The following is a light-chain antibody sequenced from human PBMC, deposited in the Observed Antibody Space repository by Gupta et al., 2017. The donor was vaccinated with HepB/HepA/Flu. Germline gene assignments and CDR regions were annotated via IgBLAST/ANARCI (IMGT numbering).Light chain of an antibody. CDR3: ETWDSNTVV. Sequence: QPVLTQSSSASASLGSSVKLTCTLSSGHSSYIIAWHQQQPGKAPRYLMKLEGSGSYNKGSGVPDRFSGSSSGADRYLXIXNLQSEXEADYYCETWDSNTVVFGGGTKLTVL. CDR2: LEGSGSY. J-gene: IGLJ2*01. CDR1: SGHSSYI. V-gene: IGLV4-60*03.